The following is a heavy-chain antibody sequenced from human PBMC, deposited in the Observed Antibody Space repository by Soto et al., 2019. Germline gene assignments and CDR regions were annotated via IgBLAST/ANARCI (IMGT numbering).Heavy chain of an antibody. CDR2: INHSGST. CDR3: ARGIAAAGIYAFDI. V-gene: IGHV4-34*01. D-gene: IGHD6-13*01. J-gene: IGHJ3*02. Sequence: SETLSLTCAVYGGSFSGYYWSWIRQPPGKGLEWIGEINHSGSTNYNPSLKSRVTISVDTSKNQFSLKLSSVTVADTAVYYCARGIAAAGIYAFDIWGQGTMVTVSS. CDR1: GGSFSGYY.